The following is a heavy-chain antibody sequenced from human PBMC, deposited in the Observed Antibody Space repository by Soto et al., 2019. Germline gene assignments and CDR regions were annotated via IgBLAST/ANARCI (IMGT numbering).Heavy chain of an antibody. V-gene: IGHV4-59*01. CDR2: IYYSGST. J-gene: IGHJ6*02. CDR1: GGSISSYY. CDR3: ARGHYRYYDSSGYYDYYYGMDV. D-gene: IGHD3-22*01. Sequence: SETLSLTCTVPGGSISSYYWSWIRQPPGKGLEWIGYIYYSGSTNYNPSLKSRVTISVDTSKNQFSLKLSSVTAADTAVYYCARGHYRYYDSSGYYDYYYGMDVWGQGTTVTVSS.